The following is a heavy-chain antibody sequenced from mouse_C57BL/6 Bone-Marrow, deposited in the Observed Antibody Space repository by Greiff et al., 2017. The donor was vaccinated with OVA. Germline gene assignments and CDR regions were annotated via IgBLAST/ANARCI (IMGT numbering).Heavy chain of an antibody. V-gene: IGHV1-61*01. J-gene: IGHJ4*01. Sequence: QQSCKASGYTFTSYWMDWVKQRPGQGLEWIGNIYPSDSETHYNQKFKDKATLTVDKSSSTAYMQLSSLTSEDSAVYYCARSEGLLLRYAMDYWGQGTSVTVSS. CDR3: ARSEGLLLRYAMDY. CDR1: GYTFTSYW. D-gene: IGHD1-1*01. CDR2: IYPSDSET.